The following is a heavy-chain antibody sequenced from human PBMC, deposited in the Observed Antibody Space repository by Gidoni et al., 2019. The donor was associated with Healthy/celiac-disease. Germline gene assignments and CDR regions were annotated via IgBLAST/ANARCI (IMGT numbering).Heavy chain of an antibody. D-gene: IGHD5-12*01. J-gene: IGHJ5*02. CDR3: ARGRQVAWPNWFDP. Sequence: QVQLVESGGGVVQPGRSLRLSCAASGFTFRSYGLHWVRQAPGKGLEWVAVIGYEGSNKYYADSVKGRLNISRDNSKNTRYLKMNSMRAEDTAVYYCARGRQVAWPNWFDPWGQGTLVTVSS. CDR1: GFTFRSYG. V-gene: IGHV3-33*01. CDR2: IGYEGSNK.